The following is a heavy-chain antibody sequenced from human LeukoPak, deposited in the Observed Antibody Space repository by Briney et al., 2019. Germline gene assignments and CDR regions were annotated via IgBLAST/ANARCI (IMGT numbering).Heavy chain of an antibody. Sequence: SETQSLTCTVSGGSISSYYWSWIRQPPGKGLEWIGYIYYSGSTNYNPSLKSRVTISVDTSKNQFSLKLSSVTAADTAVYYCARRNYGGFDYWGQGTLVTVSS. CDR1: GGSISSYY. CDR3: ARRNYGGFDY. V-gene: IGHV4-59*08. CDR2: IYYSGST. J-gene: IGHJ4*02. D-gene: IGHD4-17*01.